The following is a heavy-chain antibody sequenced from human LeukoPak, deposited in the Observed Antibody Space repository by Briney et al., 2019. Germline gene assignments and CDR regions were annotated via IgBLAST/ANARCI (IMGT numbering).Heavy chain of an antibody. J-gene: IGHJ4*02. CDR3: AKVSRDIVVVVAALTFFDY. V-gene: IGHV3-23*01. Sequence: PGGSLRLSCAASGFTFSSYAMSWVRQAPGKGLEWVSAISGSGGSTYYADSVKGRFTISRDNSKNTLYLQMNSLRAEDTAVYYCAKVSRDIVVVVAALTFFDYWGQGTLVTVSS. CDR2: ISGSGGST. CDR1: GFTFSSYA. D-gene: IGHD2-15*01.